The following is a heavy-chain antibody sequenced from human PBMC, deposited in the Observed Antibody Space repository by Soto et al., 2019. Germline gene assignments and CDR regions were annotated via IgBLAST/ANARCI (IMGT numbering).Heavy chain of an antibody. CDR1: GFTFSSNG. Sequence: GGSLRLSCAASGFTFSSNGMHWVRQAPGKGLEWVAVIWYDGSNKYYADSVEGRFTISRDNSKNTLYLQMNSLRAEDTAVYYCARWGNNKKLDYWGQGTLVTVSS. J-gene: IGHJ4*02. CDR2: IWYDGSNK. V-gene: IGHV3-33*01. D-gene: IGHD3-16*01. CDR3: ARWGNNKKLDY.